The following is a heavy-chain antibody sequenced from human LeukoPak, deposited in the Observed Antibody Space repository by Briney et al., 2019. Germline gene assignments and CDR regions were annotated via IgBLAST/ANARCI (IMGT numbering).Heavy chain of an antibody. J-gene: IGHJ4*02. D-gene: IGHD3-22*01. V-gene: IGHV3-21*01. Sequence: GGSLRLSCAASGFTFSSYSMNWVRQAPGKGLEWVSSISSSSSYIYYADSVKGRFTISRDNSKNTLYLQMNSLRAEDTAVYYCAREHHYDSSGYFGYWGQGTLVTVSS. CDR2: ISSSSSYI. CDR1: GFTFSSYS. CDR3: AREHHYDSSGYFGY.